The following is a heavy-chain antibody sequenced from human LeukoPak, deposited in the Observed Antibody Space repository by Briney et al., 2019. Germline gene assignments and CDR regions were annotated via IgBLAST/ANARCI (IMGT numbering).Heavy chain of an antibody. Sequence: SETLSLTCTVSGGSISSYYWSWIRQPPGKGLEWIGYIYYSGSTKYNPSLKSRVTISVDTSKNQFSLRLSSVTAADTAVYYCARQVGPYTYHYFDYWGQGTLVTVSS. D-gene: IGHD5-18*01. V-gene: IGHV4-59*08. CDR3: ARQVGPYTYHYFDY. J-gene: IGHJ4*02. CDR2: IYYSGST. CDR1: GGSISSYY.